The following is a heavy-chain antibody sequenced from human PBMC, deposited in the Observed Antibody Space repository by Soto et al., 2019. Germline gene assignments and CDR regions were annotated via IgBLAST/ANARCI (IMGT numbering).Heavy chain of an antibody. CDR2: ISNDGSKT. CDR1: GFTFNSYA. Sequence: PVGSLRLSCATSGFTFNSYALHWVRQAPGKGLEWVALISNDGSKTFYADSVKGRFTISRDTAKNTLFLQMNSLTTEDTAVYFCAKAGEIFGLVIFAYLDFWGQGTLVTVS. V-gene: IGHV3-30*18. J-gene: IGHJ4*02. CDR3: AKAGEIFGLVIFAYLDF. D-gene: IGHD3-3*01.